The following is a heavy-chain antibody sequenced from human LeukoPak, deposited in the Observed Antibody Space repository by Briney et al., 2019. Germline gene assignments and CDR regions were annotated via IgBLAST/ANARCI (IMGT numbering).Heavy chain of an antibody. CDR3: GSSSPPYDYSNYQLQNYYYYYMDV. D-gene: IGHD4-11*01. V-gene: IGHV1-69*06. Sequence: ASVKVSCKASGYTFTSYGISWVRQAPGQGLEWMGGIIPIFGTANYAQKFQGRVTITADKSTSTAYMELSSLRSEDTAVYYCGSSSPPYDYSNYQLQNYYYYYMDVWGKGTTVTVSS. CDR2: IIPIFGTA. CDR1: GYTFTSYG. J-gene: IGHJ6*03.